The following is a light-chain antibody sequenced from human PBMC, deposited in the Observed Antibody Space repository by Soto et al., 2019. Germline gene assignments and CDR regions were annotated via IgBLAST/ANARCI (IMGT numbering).Light chain of an antibody. CDR1: QTISSGF. V-gene: IGKV3-20*01. CDR2: DAS. Sequence: EIVLTQSPGILYLSPGDRATLSCRASQTISSGFLAWYQQKVGQAPRLLIYDASNSATGVPDRFSGSGSGTDFSLTISRLEPEDFAVYHCQQYSSSPRTCGQGTRLEIK. CDR3: QQYSSSPRT. J-gene: IGKJ5*01.